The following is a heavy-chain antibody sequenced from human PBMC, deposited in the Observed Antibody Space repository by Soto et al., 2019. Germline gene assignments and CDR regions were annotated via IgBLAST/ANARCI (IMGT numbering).Heavy chain of an antibody. Sequence: QITLNESGPTVVKPTETLTLTCTFSGFSLTTSGVGVGWVRQSPGKAPEWLAFIYWDDDKRYTTSPKSSLTITKDTSNNQGVLTMAHVDPADTAAYYCAHRVLRAVFGLVTTTAIYFDFWGQGTPVVVSS. J-gene: IGHJ4*02. CDR1: GFSLTTSGVG. V-gene: IGHV2-5*02. D-gene: IGHD3-3*01. CDR3: AHRVLRAVFGLVTTTAIYFDF. CDR2: IYWDDDK.